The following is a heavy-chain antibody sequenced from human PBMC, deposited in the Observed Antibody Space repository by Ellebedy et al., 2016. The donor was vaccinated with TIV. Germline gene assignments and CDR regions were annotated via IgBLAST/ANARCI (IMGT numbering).Heavy chain of an antibody. CDR2: MSSTGSSI. V-gene: IGHV3-11*01. CDR1: GFTFSDYY. CDR3: ARDGYNYSPFDF. J-gene: IGHJ4*02. Sequence: GGSLRLXCATSGFTFSDYYMSWIRQAPGKGLEWVSYMSSTGSSIYYAESVKGRFTISRDNAKSSLYLHMNSLRADDTAVYYCARDGYNYSPFDFWGQGTLVTVSS. D-gene: IGHD5-24*01.